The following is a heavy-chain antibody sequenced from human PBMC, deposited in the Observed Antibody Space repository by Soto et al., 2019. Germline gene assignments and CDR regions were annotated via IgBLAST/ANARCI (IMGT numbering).Heavy chain of an antibody. CDR1: GGSSSGYY. D-gene: IGHD6-6*01. CDR3: ARVRVLGSSRSRGFDY. V-gene: IGHV4-34*01. CDR2: ISQSGGT. J-gene: IGHJ4*02. Sequence: SETLSLTCAVYGGSSSGYYWSWIRQPPGKGLEWIGEISQSGGTNYNPSLKSRVAISTDTSKNHLSLKLSSVTAADTAVYYCARVRVLGSSRSRGFDYWGQGTLVTVSS.